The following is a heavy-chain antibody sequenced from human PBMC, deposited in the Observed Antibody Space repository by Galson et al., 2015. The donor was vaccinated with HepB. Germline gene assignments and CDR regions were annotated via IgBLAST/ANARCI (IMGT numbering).Heavy chain of an antibody. CDR3: ARGWYHFDN. V-gene: IGHV3-74*01. CDR2: CNGDGSST. J-gene: IGHJ4*02. D-gene: IGHD6-13*01. CDR1: GFTLKTYW. Sequence: SLRLSCAASGFTLKTYWMHWVRQAPGKGLVWVSRCNGDGSSTNYADSVRGRFTISRDNAKTMLYLQMNSLRAEDTAVYFCARGWYHFDNWGQGTLVSVSA.